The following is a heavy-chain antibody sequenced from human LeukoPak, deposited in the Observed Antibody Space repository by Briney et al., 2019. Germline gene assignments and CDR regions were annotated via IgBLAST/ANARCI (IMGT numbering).Heavy chain of an antibody. Sequence: ASVKVSCKASGYTFTGYYMHWVRQAPGQGLEWMGWISAYNGNTNYAQKLQGRVTMTTDTSTSTAYMELRSLRSDDTAVYYCARDHEVKGVTPNWFDPWGQGTLVTVSS. CDR3: ARDHEVKGVTPNWFDP. V-gene: IGHV1-18*04. D-gene: IGHD2-21*02. CDR1: GYTFTGYY. CDR2: ISAYNGNT. J-gene: IGHJ5*02.